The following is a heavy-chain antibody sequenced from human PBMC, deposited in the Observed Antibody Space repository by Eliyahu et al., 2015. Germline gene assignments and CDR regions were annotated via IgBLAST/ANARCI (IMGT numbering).Heavy chain of an antibody. CDR2: IYGDGST. D-gene: IGHD3-16*01. CDR3: ARELSATRGNAFDI. CDR1: GFTVSSYS. V-gene: IGHV3-53*01. Sequence: EVKLVXSGGGLIQPGGSXSLSCEASGFTVSSYSVRWVRQAPGKGPEWVSVIYGDGSTYYAGYAKGRFTVSRDTSRNTLYLLMNSLTVEDTAMYYCARELSATRGNAFDIWGQGTRSPSLQ. J-gene: IGHJ3*02.